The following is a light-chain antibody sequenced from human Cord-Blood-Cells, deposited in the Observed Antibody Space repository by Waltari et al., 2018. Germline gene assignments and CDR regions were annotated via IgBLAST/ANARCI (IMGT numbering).Light chain of an antibody. CDR2: DAS. CDR3: QQRSNWPPYT. J-gene: IGKJ2*01. Sequence: EIVLTQSPATLSLSPGVSATLSCRASQSVSSYLAWYQQKPGQAPRLLIYDASNRATGIPARFSGSGSGTDFTLTSSSLEPEGCAVYYCQQRSNWPPYTFGQGTKLEIK. CDR1: QSVSSY. V-gene: IGKV3-11*01.